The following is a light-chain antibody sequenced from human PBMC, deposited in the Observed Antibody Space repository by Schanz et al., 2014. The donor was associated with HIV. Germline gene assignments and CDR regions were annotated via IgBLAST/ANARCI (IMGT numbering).Light chain of an antibody. J-gene: IGLJ2*01. CDR2: DNN. CDR3: QSYDSSLSGSV. CDR1: TSNIGNSY. V-gene: IGLV1-51*01. Sequence: QSVLTQPPSVSAAPGQKVTISCSGSTSNIGNSYVSWYQQLPRTAPKLLIYDNNQRPSGIPDRFSGSKSGTSASLAITGLQAEDEADYYCQSYDSSLSGSVFGGGTKLTVL.